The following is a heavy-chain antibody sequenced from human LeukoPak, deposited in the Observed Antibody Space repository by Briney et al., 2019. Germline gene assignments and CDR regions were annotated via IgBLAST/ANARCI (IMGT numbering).Heavy chain of an antibody. Sequence: GASVNVSFTASGGTFSSYAISWVRQAPGQGLEWMGGIIPIFGTANYAQKFQGRVTITADESTSTAYMELGSLRSDDTAVYYCARDRVYDSSGYYYCPGDYWGQGTLVTVSS. CDR2: IIPIFGTA. CDR1: GGTFSSYA. CDR3: ARDRVYDSSGYYYCPGDY. J-gene: IGHJ4*02. D-gene: IGHD3-22*01. V-gene: IGHV1-69*13.